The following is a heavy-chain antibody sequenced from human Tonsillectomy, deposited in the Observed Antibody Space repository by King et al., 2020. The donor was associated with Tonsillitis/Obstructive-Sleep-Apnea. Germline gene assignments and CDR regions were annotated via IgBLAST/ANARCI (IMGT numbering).Heavy chain of an antibody. CDR2: IWYDGSNK. J-gene: IGHJ4*02. CDR3: ARDHSPNCSSTSWLDYFDS. D-gene: IGHD2-2*01. Sequence: VQLVESGGGVVQPGRSLRLSCAASGFTFSSYGMHWVRQAPGKGLEWVAVIWYDGSNKYYSDSVKGRFTIARENSKNTLYLKMNSLRAEDTAVYYCARDHSPNCSSTSWLDYFDSWGQGTLVTVSS. CDR1: GFTFSSYG. V-gene: IGHV3-33*01.